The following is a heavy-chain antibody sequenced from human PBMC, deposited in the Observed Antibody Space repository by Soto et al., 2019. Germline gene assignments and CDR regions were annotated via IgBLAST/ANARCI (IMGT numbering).Heavy chain of an antibody. CDR2: INHSGST. CDR3: ARDKITGLFDY. V-gene: IGHV4-34*01. D-gene: IGHD2-8*02. Sequence: QVQLQQWGAGLLKPSETLSLTCAVYGGSFSGYYWTWIRQPPGTGLAWIGEINHSGSTNYNPSLKRRVPISVDPSTNQFSLNLTSVTAADTAVYYCARDKITGLFDYWGQGTLVTVSS. CDR1: GGSFSGYY. J-gene: IGHJ4*02.